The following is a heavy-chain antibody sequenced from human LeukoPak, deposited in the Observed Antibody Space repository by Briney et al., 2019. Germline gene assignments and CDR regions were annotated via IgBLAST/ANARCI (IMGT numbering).Heavy chain of an antibody. CDR2: IYTSGST. V-gene: IGHV4-61*02. CDR1: GGSISSGSYY. D-gene: IGHD6-19*01. Sequence: PSETLSLTCTVSGGSISSGSYYWSWIRQPAGKGLEWIGRIYTSGSTNYNPSLKSRVTISVDTSKNQFSLKLSSVTAADTAVYYCARARESRIAVAGSYFDYWGQGTLVTVSS. J-gene: IGHJ4*02. CDR3: ARARESRIAVAGSYFDY.